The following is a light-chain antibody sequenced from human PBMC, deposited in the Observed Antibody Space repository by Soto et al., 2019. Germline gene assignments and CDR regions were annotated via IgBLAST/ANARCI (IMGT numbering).Light chain of an antibody. CDR3: QQRSNWFT. CDR1: QSISNN. J-gene: IGKJ4*01. V-gene: IGKV3-11*01. CDR2: DAS. Sequence: EIVLTQSPATLSLSPGERATLSCRASQSISNNLAWYQQKPGQSPRLLIYDASNRAIGIPARFSGSGSGTDFTLTISSLEPEDVAVYYCQQRSNWFTFGGGTKVEIK.